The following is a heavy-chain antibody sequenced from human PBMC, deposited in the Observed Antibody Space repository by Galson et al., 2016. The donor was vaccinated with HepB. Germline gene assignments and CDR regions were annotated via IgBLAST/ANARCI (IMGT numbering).Heavy chain of an antibody. V-gene: IGHV1-69*16. Sequence: SVKVSCKASGGTFTSFPFSWVRQAPGQGLEWMGGIIPLLGSTNYAQRFQGRVTVTTDSSTSTASMEMRSLRSDDTAMYYCARGHLGGPTRQIDYWGQGALVIVSS. J-gene: IGHJ4*02. CDR2: IIPLLGST. CDR3: ARGHLGGPTRQIDY. CDR1: GGTFTSFP.